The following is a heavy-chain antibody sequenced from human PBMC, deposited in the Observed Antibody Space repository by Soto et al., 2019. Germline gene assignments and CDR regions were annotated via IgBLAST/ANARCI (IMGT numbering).Heavy chain of an antibody. J-gene: IGHJ4*02. V-gene: IGHV4-59*08. CDR1: GGSISSYY. CDR2: IYYSGST. CDR3: ARAWGGNVFDY. D-gene: IGHD3-16*01. Sequence: QVQLQESGPGLVKPSETLSLTCTASGGSISSYYWSWIRQPPGKGLDWIGYIYYSGSTNYNPSLKSRVTISVDTSKNQCSLKLSSVTAADTAVYYCARAWGGNVFDYWGQGTLVTVSS.